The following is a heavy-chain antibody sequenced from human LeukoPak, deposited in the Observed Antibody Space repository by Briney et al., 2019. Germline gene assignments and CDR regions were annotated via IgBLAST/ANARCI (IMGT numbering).Heavy chain of an antibody. V-gene: IGHV4-31*03. D-gene: IGHD5-18*01. J-gene: IGHJ4*02. Sequence: PSQTLSLTCTVSGGSISSGGYYWSWIRQHPGKGLEWIGYIYNSGSTHYNPSLKSRVTISVDTSKNQFSLKLNSVTAADTAVFFCARGRGYGFGIDYWGQGTLVTVSS. CDR1: GGSISSGGYY. CDR3: ARGRGYGFGIDY. CDR2: IYNSGST.